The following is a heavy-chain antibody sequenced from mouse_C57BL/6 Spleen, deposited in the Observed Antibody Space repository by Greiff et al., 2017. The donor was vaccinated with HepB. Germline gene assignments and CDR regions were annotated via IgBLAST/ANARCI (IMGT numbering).Heavy chain of an antibody. CDR3: AREGWDDYAMDY. D-gene: IGHD4-1*01. CDR2: ISSGSSTI. V-gene: IGHV5-17*01. Sequence: EVMLVESGGGLVKPGGSLKLSCAASGFTFSDYGMHWVRQAPEKGLEWVAYISSGSSTIYYADTVKGRFTISRDKAKNTLFLQMTSLRSEDTAMYYCAREGWDDYAMDYWGQGTSVTVSS. CDR1: GFTFSDYG. J-gene: IGHJ4*01.